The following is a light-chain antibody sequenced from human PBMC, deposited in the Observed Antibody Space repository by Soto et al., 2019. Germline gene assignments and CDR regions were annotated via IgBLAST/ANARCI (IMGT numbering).Light chain of an antibody. Sequence: EIVMTQSPATLSVSPGERATLSSRASQSVSSNLAWYQQKPGQAPRLLIYGASTRATGIPARFSGSGSGTEFTLTISSLQSEDFAVYYCQQYNNCPPSATFGQGTKLEIK. CDR1: QSVSSN. J-gene: IGKJ2*01. CDR3: QQYNNCPPSAT. V-gene: IGKV3-15*01. CDR2: GAS.